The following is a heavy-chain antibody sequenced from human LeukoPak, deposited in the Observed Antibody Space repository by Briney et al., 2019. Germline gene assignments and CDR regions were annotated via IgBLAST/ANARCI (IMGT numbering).Heavy chain of an antibody. D-gene: IGHD6-6*01. J-gene: IGHJ4*02. CDR1: GFTFSSYG. Sequence: SGGSLRLSCAASGFTFSSYGMHWVRQAPGKGLESVAVIWYDGSNKYYADSVKGRFTISRDNSKNTLYLQMNSLRAEDTAVYYCVGSIAASDFDYWGQGTLVTVSS. V-gene: IGHV3-33*01. CDR3: VGSIAASDFDY. CDR2: IWYDGSNK.